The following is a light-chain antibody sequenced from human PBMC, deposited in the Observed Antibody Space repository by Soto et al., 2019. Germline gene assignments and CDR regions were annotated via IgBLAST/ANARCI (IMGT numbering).Light chain of an antibody. J-gene: IGKJ2*01. V-gene: IGKV1-33*01. CDR1: QDISNY. CDR2: DAS. Sequence: DIQMTQSPSSLSASVGDRVTITCQASQDISNYLNWYQQKPGKAPKLLIYDASNLESGVPTRFSGSGSGTDFTFTISSLQPEDIATYYCQQYDNLPVTCGQGTELEIK. CDR3: QQYDNLPVT.